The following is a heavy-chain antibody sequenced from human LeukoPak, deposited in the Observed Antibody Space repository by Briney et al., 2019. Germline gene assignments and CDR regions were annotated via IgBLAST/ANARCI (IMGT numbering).Heavy chain of an antibody. J-gene: IGHJ4*02. V-gene: IGHV4-30-2*01. CDR3: ARVGRRLLADY. D-gene: IGHD1-26*01. CDR2: IYHSGST. CDR1: GGSISSGGYS. Sequence: PSETLSLTCAVSGGSISSGGYSWSWIRQPPGKGLEWIGYIYHSGSTYYNPSLKSRVTISVDRSKNQFSLKLSSVTAADTAVYYCARVGRRLLADYWGQGTLVTVSS.